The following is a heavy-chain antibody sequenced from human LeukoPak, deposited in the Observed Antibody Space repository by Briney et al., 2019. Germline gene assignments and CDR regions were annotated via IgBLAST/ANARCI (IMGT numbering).Heavy chain of an antibody. CDR1: GFTSRDYY. J-gene: IGHJ4*02. D-gene: IGHD3-22*01. CDR2: ISSSGSTI. Sequence: GGSLTLTCAAPGFTSRDYYMSWIRQAPGKGLEWVSYISSSGSTIYYADSVKGRFTISRDNAKNSLYLQMNSLRAEDTAVYYCARAAYYYVSSGYRLWGQGTLVTVSS. V-gene: IGHV3-11*01. CDR3: ARAAYYYVSSGYRL.